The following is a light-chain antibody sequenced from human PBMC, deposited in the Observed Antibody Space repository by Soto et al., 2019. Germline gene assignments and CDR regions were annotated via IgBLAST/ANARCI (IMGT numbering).Light chain of an antibody. V-gene: IGKV1-5*01. CDR2: AAS. Sequence: DIQMTQSPSTLSASVGDRVTITCRASQSISKWVAWYQQKPGKAPKLLISAASSLESGVPSRFSGSGSGTEFTLTISSLQPDDFATYYCQQYDRYSYSFGQGTKLEIK. CDR1: QSISKW. J-gene: IGKJ2*01. CDR3: QQYDRYSYS.